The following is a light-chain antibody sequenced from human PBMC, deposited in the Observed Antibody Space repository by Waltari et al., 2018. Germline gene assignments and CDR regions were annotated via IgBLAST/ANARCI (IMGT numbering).Light chain of an antibody. CDR2: KVI. Sequence: SYELTQPPSVSVSPGPTARITCSGDALPNQYAYWYQQKPGQAPVLVIHKVIERPSGIPERFSGSSSGTTVTLTISGVQAEDEGDYYCQTGDSSGSYKVFGGGTKLTVL. J-gene: IGLJ3*02. CDR3: QTGDSSGSYKV. CDR1: ALPNQY. V-gene: IGLV3-25*03.